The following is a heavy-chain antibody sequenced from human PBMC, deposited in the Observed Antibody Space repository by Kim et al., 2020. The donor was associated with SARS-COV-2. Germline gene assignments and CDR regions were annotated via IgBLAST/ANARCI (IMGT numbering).Heavy chain of an antibody. J-gene: IGHJ4*02. CDR3: ARATPASAAGTRGYFDY. D-gene: IGHD6-13*01. Sequence: SVKVSCKASGGTFSSYAISWVRQAPGQGLEWMGGIIPIFGTANYAQKFQGRVTITADESTSTAYMELSSLRSEDTAVYYCARATPASAAGTRGYFDYWGQGTLVTVSS. CDR2: IIPIFGTA. V-gene: IGHV1-69*13. CDR1: GGTFSSYA.